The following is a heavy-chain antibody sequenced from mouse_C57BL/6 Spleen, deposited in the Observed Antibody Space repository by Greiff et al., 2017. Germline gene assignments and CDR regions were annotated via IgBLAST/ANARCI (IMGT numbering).Heavy chain of an antibody. Sequence: VQLQQSGPVLVKPGASVKMSCKASGYTFTDYYMNWVKQSHGKSLEWIGVINPYNGGTSYNQKFKGKATLTVDKSSSTAYMELNSLTSEDSAVYYCARRWEKGVGYFDYWGQGTTLTVSS. CDR3: ARRWEKGVGYFDY. V-gene: IGHV1-19*01. CDR1: GYTFTDYY. CDR2: INPYNGGT. J-gene: IGHJ2*01. D-gene: IGHD4-1*01.